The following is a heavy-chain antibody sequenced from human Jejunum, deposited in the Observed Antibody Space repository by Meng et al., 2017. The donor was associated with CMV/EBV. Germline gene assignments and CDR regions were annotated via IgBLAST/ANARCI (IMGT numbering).Heavy chain of an antibody. J-gene: IGHJ5*02. CDR2: LTPRTGGT. CDR3: ARGWGTTWP. Sequence: SCKASGYTFTDNVIHWVRQAPGQGLEWMGWLTPRTGGTFYAQKFQGRVTITRDTSITTVYMELSSLTSEDTAVYYCARGWGTTWPWGQGTLVTVSS. V-gene: IGHV1-2*02. D-gene: IGHD3-16*01. CDR1: GYTFTDNV.